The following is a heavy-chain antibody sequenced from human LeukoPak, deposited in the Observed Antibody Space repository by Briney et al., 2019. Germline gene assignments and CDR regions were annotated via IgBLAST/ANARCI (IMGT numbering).Heavy chain of an antibody. CDR3: ARDSTYYYDSTGYSFDY. J-gene: IGHJ4*02. D-gene: IGHD3-22*01. CDR2: INTKTGNP. V-gene: IGHV7-4-1*02. CDR1: GDTFTSYA. Sequence: GASVKVSCKAFGDTFTSYAINWGREAPGQGREWVGWINTKTGNPTYIQGFTERFVFSLDTSVSTAHLQISSLKAEDTAVYYCARDSTYYYDSTGYSFDYWGQGTLVTVSS.